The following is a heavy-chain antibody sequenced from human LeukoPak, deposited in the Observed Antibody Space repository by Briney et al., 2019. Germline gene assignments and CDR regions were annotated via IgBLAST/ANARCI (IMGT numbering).Heavy chain of an antibody. J-gene: IGHJ4*02. CDR1: GYTFTGYY. CDR2: INPNSGGT. V-gene: IGHV1-2*02. CDR3: ARIGQIAAAGTSSIGKIDY. Sequence: ASVKVSCKASGYTFTGYYMHWVRQAPGQGLEWMGWINPNSGGTNYAQKFQGRVTMTRDTSISTAYMELSRLRSDDTAVYYCARIGQIAAAGTSSIGKIDYWGQGTLVTVSS. D-gene: IGHD6-13*01.